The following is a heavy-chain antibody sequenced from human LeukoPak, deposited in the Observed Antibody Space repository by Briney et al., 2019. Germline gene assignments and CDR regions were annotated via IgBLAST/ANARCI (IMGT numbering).Heavy chain of an antibody. CDR2: ISSSSSTI. CDR1: GFSFSSYT. V-gene: IGHV3-48*01. D-gene: IGHD3-22*01. J-gene: IGHJ4*02. CDR3: ASRLEGKVVIDY. Sequence: GGSLRLSCGASGFSFSSYTMNWVRQASGKGLEWVSYISSSSSTIYYADSVKGRFTISRDNAKNSLYLQMNSLRAEDTAVYYCASRLEGKVVIDYWGQGTLVTVSS.